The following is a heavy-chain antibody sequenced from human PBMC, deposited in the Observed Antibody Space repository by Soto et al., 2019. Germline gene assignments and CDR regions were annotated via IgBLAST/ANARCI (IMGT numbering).Heavy chain of an antibody. J-gene: IGHJ4*02. D-gene: IGHD6-13*01. CDR2: IYYSGST. Sequence: SQTLSLTCTVSGGSISSYYWSWIRQPPGKGLEWIGYIYYSGSTNYNPSLKSRVTISVDTSKNQFSLKLSSVTAADTAVYYCASSSSSWYYFDYWGQGTLVTVSS. CDR3: ASSSSSWYYFDY. V-gene: IGHV4-59*08. CDR1: GGSISSYY.